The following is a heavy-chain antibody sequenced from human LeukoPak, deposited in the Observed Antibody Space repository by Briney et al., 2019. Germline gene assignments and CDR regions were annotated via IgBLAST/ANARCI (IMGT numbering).Heavy chain of an antibody. CDR2: IYYSGSI. V-gene: IGHV4-59*08. Sequence: SETLSLTCTVSGGSISSYYWSWIRQPPGKGLEWIGYIYYSGSINYNPSLKSRVTISVDTSKNQFSLKLSSVTAAGTAVYYCARRHHYYYGMDVWGQGTTVTVSS. J-gene: IGHJ6*02. CDR1: GGSISSYY. CDR3: ARRHHYYYGMDV.